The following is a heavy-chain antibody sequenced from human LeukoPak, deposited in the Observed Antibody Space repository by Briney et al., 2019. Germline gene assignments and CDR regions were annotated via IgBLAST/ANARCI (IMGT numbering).Heavy chain of an antibody. D-gene: IGHD2-21*02. CDR3: GRNCGGDCYEGHYYYGMDV. Sequence: SQTLSLTCAISGDSVSSNSAAWNWIRQSPSRGLEWLGRTYYRSKWYYDYAVSVKSRITINPDTSKNQFSLQLNSVTPEDTAVYCCGRNCGGDCYEGHYYYGMDVWGQGTTVTVSS. V-gene: IGHV6-1*01. J-gene: IGHJ6*02. CDR2: TYYRSKWYY. CDR1: GDSVSSNSAA.